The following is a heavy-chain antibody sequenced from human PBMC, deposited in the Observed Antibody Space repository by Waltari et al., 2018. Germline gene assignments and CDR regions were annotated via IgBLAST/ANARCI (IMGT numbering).Heavy chain of an antibody. CDR1: GGSISSGSYY. Sequence: QVQLQESGPGLVKPSQTLSLTCTVSGGSISSGSYYWSWIRQPAGKGLEWIGYIYTSGSTNYHPSLKSRVTISVDTSKNQFSLKLSSVTAADTAVYYCARGGIPAAISWFDPWGQGTLVTVSS. D-gene: IGHD2-2*01. CDR3: ARGGIPAAISWFDP. CDR2: IYTSGST. V-gene: IGHV4-61*09. J-gene: IGHJ5*02.